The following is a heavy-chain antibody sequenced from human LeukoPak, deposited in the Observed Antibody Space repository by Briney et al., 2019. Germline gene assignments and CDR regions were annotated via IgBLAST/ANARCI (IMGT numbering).Heavy chain of an antibody. Sequence: GGSLRLSCAASGFTFSSYAMSWVRQAPGKGLEWVSAISGSGGSTYYADSVKGRFTISRDNSKNTLSLQMNSLRAEDTAVYYCSKALSGYDFLSFDPWGQGTLVTVSS. D-gene: IGHD5-12*01. CDR1: GFTFSSYA. J-gene: IGHJ5*02. CDR2: ISGSGGST. CDR3: SKALSGYDFLSFDP. V-gene: IGHV3-23*01.